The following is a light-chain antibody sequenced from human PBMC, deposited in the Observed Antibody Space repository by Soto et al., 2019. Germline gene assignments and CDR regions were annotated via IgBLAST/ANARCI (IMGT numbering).Light chain of an antibody. CDR3: ALYMGSGIYV. CDR2: STN. CDR1: SGSVSASSY. V-gene: IGLV8-61*01. J-gene: IGLJ1*01. Sequence: QTVVTQEPSFSVSPGGTVTLTYGFNSGSVSASSYPSWYQQTPGQTPRTLIYSTNNRSSGVPDRFSGSILGNKAALTITGAQADDESHYYCALYMGSGIYVFGTGTKVTVL.